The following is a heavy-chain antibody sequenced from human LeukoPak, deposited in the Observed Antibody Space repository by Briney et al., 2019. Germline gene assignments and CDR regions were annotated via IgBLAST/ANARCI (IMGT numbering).Heavy chain of an antibody. D-gene: IGHD3-22*01. V-gene: IGHV3-21*01. Sequence: GGSLRLSCAGSGFTFNTYNMNWVRQAPGKGLEWVSSISSSSSYIYYADSVKGRFTISRDNAKNSLYLQMNSPRAEDTAVYYCARLYDGSAYHADHFDYWGQGTLVIVSS. CDR1: GFTFNTYN. J-gene: IGHJ4*02. CDR2: ISSSSSYI. CDR3: ARLYDGSAYHADHFDY.